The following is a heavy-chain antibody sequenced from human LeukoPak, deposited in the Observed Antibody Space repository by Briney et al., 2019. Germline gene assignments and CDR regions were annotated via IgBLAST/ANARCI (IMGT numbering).Heavy chain of an antibody. D-gene: IGHD3-22*01. CDR1: GFTFGDYA. CDR3: AKDLSSAITSALVLDV. CDR2: ITWNRDNI. Sequence: GGSLRLSCTVSGFTFGDYAMHWVRHTPGKGLEWVAGITWNRDNIGYGDSVKGRFTISRDNVKNVLYLQMNSLRPEDTALYYCAKDLSSAITSALVLDVWGQGTTV. V-gene: IGHV3-9*01. J-gene: IGHJ6*02.